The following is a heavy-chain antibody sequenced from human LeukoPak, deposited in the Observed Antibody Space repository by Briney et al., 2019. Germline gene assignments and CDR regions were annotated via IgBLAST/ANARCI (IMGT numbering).Heavy chain of an antibody. Sequence: PSETLSLTCTVSGGSVGRNSFYWNWIRQSPGKGLEWIGYIFYDGKTNYNPSLKSRVAISMHTSSNQVSLSLKSVTAADSAVYYCAGGLGYLGSSSSRTNWFNPWGQGTRVIVSS. CDR2: IFYDGKT. D-gene: IGHD2-15*01. CDR1: GGSVGRNSFY. J-gene: IGHJ5*02. CDR3: AGGLGYLGSSSSRTNWFNP. V-gene: IGHV4-61*01.